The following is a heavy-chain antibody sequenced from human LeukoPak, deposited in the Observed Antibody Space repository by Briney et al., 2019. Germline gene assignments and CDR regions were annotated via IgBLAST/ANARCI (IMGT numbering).Heavy chain of an antibody. CDR3: AXLANCGGDCSGWFDP. V-gene: IGHV1-69*04. J-gene: IGHJ5*02. CDR1: GGTFSSYA. D-gene: IGHD2-21*02. CDR2: IIPILGIA. Sequence: SVKVSCKASGGTFSSYAISWVRQAPGQGLEWMGRIIPILGIANYAQKFQGRVTITADKSTSTAYMELSSLRSEDTAVYYCAXLANCGGDCSGWFDPWGQGTLVTVSS.